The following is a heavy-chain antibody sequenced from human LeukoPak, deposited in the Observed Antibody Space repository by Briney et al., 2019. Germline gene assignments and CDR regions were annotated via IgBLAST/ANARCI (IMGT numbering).Heavy chain of an antibody. CDR1: GYTFTGYY. CDR2: INPKSGGT. D-gene: IGHD3-22*01. CDR3: ARGMDYYDSSGYYYVLGYYYYYMDV. Sequence: ASVKVSCKASGYTFTGYYMHWVRQAPGQGLEWMGWINPKSGGTNYAQKFQGRVTMTRDTSISTAYMELSRLRSDDTAVYYCARGMDYYDSSGYYYVLGYYYYYMDVWGKGTTVTISS. J-gene: IGHJ6*03. V-gene: IGHV1-2*02.